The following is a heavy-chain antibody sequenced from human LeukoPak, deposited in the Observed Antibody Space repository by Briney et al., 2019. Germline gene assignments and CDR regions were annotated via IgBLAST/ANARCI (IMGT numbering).Heavy chain of an antibody. V-gene: IGHV1-8*01. CDR2: MNPNSGNT. J-gene: IGHJ4*02. D-gene: IGHD3-3*01. CDR3: ARRTIFGVVIDY. Sequence: ASVKVSCNASGYTFTSYDNNLGRQATGQGIEWMGWMNPNSGNTGYAQKFQVRVTMTSYTSISTVYMELSRLRSEDTAVYYCARRTIFGVVIDYWGQGTLVTVSS. CDR1: GYTFTSYD.